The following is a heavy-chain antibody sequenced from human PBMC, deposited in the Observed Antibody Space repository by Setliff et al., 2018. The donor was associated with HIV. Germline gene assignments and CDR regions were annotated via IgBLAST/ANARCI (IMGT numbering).Heavy chain of an antibody. CDR1: GYSISSGFY. J-gene: IGHJ4*02. V-gene: IGHV4-38-2*02. CDR2: VFHSGDT. D-gene: IGHD2-2*01. Sequence: SETLSLTCNVSGYSISSGFYWGWIRQPPGKGLEWIGNVFHSGDTDYNPSLKSRITMSVEAPENQFSLRLTSVTAADTAVYYCARGSCFNTGCLDSWGQGALVTVSS. CDR3: ARGSCFNTGCLDS.